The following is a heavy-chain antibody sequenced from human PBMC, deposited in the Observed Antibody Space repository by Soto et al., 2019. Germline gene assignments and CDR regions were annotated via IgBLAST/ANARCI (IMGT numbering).Heavy chain of an antibody. CDR3: ARDPRPSYCSGGSCYSSDYYYYGMDV. V-gene: IGHV4-61*01. CDR2: IYYSGST. D-gene: IGHD2-15*01. J-gene: IGHJ6*02. Sequence: SETLSLTCTVSGGSVSSGSYYWSWIRQPPWKGLEWIGYIYYSGSTNYNPSLKSRVTISVDTSKNQFSLKLSSVTAADTAVYYCARDPRPSYCSGGSCYSSDYYYYGMDVWGQGXTVPVYS. CDR1: GGSVSSGSYY.